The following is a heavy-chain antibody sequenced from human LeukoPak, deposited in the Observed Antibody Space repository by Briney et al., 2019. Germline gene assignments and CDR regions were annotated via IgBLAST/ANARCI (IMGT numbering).Heavy chain of an antibody. CDR3: ARVKEGITKDTLDI. J-gene: IGHJ3*02. V-gene: IGHV1-69*13. D-gene: IGHD3-10*01. Sequence: ASVKVSCKASGGTFSSYAISWVRQAPGQGLEWMGGIIPIFGTANYAQKFQGRVTITADESTSTAYMELSSLRSEDTAVYYCARVKEGITKDTLDIWGQGTMVTVSS. CDR1: GGTFSSYA. CDR2: IIPIFGTA.